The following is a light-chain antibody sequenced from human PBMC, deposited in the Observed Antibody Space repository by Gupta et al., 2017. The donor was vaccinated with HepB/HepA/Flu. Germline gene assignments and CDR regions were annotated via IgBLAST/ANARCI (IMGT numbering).Light chain of an antibody. V-gene: IGKV2-28*01. CDR3: MQTLEIPVT. CDR2: LAS. Sequence: DMIQSLSSRPVCTADLPSISCRSSQRLLYTNGYHYLDWYLQRPGHSPQLLIYLASHRASGVPDRFSGSASGTDFTLEISRVEAEDVGVYYCMQTLEIPVTFGGGTKVEIK. J-gene: IGKJ4*01. CDR1: QRLLYTNGYHY.